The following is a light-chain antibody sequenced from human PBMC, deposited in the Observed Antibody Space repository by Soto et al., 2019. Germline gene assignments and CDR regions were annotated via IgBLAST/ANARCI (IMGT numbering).Light chain of an antibody. CDR1: QGISSY. J-gene: IGKJ2*01. CDR3: QQLNSYPSF. Sequence: IQLTQSPSSLSASVGDRVTITCRASQGISSYLAWYQQKPGKAPKLLIYAASTLQSGVPSRFGGSGSGTDFTLTISSLQPEDFATYYCQQLNSYPSFFGQGTKLEIK. V-gene: IGKV1-9*01. CDR2: AAS.